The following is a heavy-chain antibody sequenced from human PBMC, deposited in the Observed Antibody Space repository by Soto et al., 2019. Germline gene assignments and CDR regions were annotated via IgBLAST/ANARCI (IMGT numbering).Heavy chain of an antibody. V-gene: IGHV4-30-2*01. J-gene: IGHJ4*02. Sequence: PSETLSLTCDVSGGSISSGRYSWSWIRQPPGKGMEWIGYIYHIGSTYYNPSLKSRVTISVDRSKNQFCLKLSSVTSADTAVYYSARVGWYHYTSAFDYCGQGTLVTVSS. CDR1: GGSISSGRYS. D-gene: IGHD6-19*01. CDR3: ARVGWYHYTSAFDY. CDR2: IYHIGST.